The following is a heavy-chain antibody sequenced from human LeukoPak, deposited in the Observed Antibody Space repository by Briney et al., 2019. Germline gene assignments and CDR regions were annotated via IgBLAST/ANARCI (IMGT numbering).Heavy chain of an antibody. J-gene: IGHJ4*02. CDR3: TTAPSGYAYMNGWHLDY. CDR2: IKSKTDGETT. D-gene: IGHD5-18*01. Sequence: PGGSLRLSCAASGFTFNYAWMSWVRQAPGKGLEWVGRIKSKTDGETTDYAAPVKGRFTISRDDSKNTLYLQMNSLKTEDTALYYCTTAPSGYAYMNGWHLDYWGQGALVTVSS. CDR1: GFTFNYAW. V-gene: IGHV3-15*01.